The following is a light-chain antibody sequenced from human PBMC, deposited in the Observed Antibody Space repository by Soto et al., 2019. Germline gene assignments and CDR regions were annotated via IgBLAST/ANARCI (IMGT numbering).Light chain of an antibody. CDR1: QGIGNG. CDR2: DVS. CDR3: QQFDRYVFT. J-gene: IGKJ3*01. V-gene: IGKV1-13*02. Sequence: AIPLTQSPSSLSASVGDRVTITCRASQGIGNGLAWYQQKPGKAPKLLMSDVSTLESGVPLRFSGSGSGTDFTLTISSLQPEDFATYYCQQFDRYVFTFGPGTKVDIK.